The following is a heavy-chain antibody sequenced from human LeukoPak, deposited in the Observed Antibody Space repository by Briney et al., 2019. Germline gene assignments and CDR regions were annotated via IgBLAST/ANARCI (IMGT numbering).Heavy chain of an antibody. CDR1: GFTFSSYG. Sequence: GGSLRLSCAASGFTFSSYGMHWVRQAPGKGLEWVAFIRYDGSNKYYADSVKGRFTISRDNSKNTLYLQMNSLRAEDTAVYYCARNYFGSDVEDYYYYYYMDVWGKGTTVTISS. V-gene: IGHV3-30*02. J-gene: IGHJ6*03. CDR2: IRYDGSNK. CDR3: ARNYFGSDVEDYYYYYYMDV. D-gene: IGHD3-10*01.